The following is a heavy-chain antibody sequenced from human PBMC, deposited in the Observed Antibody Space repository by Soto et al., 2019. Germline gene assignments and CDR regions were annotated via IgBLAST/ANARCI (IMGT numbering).Heavy chain of an antibody. Sequence: SETLSLTCTVSGGSISSSSYYWGWIRQPPGKGLEWIGSIYYSGSTYYNPSLKSRVTISVDTSKNQFSLKLSSVTAADTAVYYCARGEEGDGYNYYYYYGMDVWGQGTTVTVSS. CDR3: ARGEEGDGYNYYYYYGMDV. D-gene: IGHD5-12*01. J-gene: IGHJ6*02. CDR2: IYYSGST. V-gene: IGHV4-39*01. CDR1: GGSISSSSYY.